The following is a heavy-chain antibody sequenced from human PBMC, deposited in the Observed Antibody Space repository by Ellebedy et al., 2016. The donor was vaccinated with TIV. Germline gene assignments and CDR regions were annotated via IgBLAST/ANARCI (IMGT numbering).Heavy chain of an antibody. CDR2: VLSNDEK. CDR1: GFSLSNTRMG. D-gene: IGHD6-6*01. Sequence: SGPTLVXPTETRTLTCTVSGFSLSNTRMGVNWIRQPPGKALEWLSHVLSNDEKSYNTSLNSRLTISKDTSKSQVVLTMTNMDPVDTATYYCARSRSDGSSGYYYYGMDVWGQGTTVTVSS. CDR3: ARSRSDGSSGYYYYGMDV. V-gene: IGHV2-26*01. J-gene: IGHJ6*02.